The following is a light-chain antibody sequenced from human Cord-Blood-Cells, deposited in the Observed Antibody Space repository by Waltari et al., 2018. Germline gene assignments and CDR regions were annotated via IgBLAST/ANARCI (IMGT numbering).Light chain of an antibody. CDR1: QSVSSN. Sequence: EIVMTQSLATLSVSPGERATLSCRASQSVSSNLAWYQQKPGQAPGLLIYGASTRATGIPARFSGSGSGTEFTLTISSLQSEDFAVYYCQQYNNWPITFGQGTRLEIK. V-gene: IGKV3-15*01. J-gene: IGKJ5*01. CDR3: QQYNNWPIT. CDR2: GAS.